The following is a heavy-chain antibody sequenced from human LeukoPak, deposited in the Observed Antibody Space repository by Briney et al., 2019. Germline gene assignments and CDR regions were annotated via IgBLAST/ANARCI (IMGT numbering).Heavy chain of an antibody. CDR2: IYYSGST. J-gene: IGHJ5*02. CDR1: GGSINNYY. V-gene: IGHV4-59*12. Sequence: SETLSLTCTVSGGSINNYYWSWIRQPPGKGLEWIGYIYYSGSTNYNPSLKSRVTISVDTSKNQFSLKLSSVTAADTAVYYCARGLILLNWFDPWGQGTLVTVSS. CDR3: ARGLILLNWFDP. D-gene: IGHD2-8*01.